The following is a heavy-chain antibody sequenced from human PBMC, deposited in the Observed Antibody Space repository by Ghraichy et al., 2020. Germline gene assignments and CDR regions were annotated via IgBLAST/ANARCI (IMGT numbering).Heavy chain of an antibody. CDR1: GFTFSSYA. J-gene: IGHJ4*02. D-gene: IGHD3-10*01. CDR3: AKRRYYYGSGSYYPYYFDY. Sequence: SCASSGFTFSSYAMSWVRQAPGKGLEWVSAISCSGGSTYYADSVKGRFTLSRDNSNNTLYLQMNSLRAEDTAVYYCAKRRYYYGSGSYYPYYFDYWGQGTLVTVSS. V-gene: IGHV3-23*01. CDR2: ISCSGGST.